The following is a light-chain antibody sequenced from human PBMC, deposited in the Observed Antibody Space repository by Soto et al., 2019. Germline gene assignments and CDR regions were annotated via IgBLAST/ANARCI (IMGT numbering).Light chain of an antibody. V-gene: IGKV3-15*01. Sequence: EIVLTQSPATLSVSPGDRATLSCRASQSISSNLAWYQQKPGQAPRLLMFRTSSRATGFPARFSGSGSGTEFNLTTSSLQSEDFGVYYCQQYNNWPRATFGGGTKVDIK. CDR3: QQYNNWPRAT. CDR1: QSISSN. CDR2: RTS. J-gene: IGKJ4*01.